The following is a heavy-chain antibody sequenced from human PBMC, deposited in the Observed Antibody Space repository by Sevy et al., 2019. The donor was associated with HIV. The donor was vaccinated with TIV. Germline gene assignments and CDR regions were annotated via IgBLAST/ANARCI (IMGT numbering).Heavy chain of an antibody. V-gene: IGHV1-18*01. Sequence: ASVKVSCKASGYMFTSYGISWVRQAPGQGLEWMGWISGYNGETNFAQKFQGRVTMTTDTSTNTAYMEVRSLRSDDTAVYYCARDSDTVASWEVYWGQGTLVTVSS. D-gene: IGHD5-12*01. CDR1: GYMFTSYG. CDR2: ISGYNGET. J-gene: IGHJ4*02. CDR3: ARDSDTVASWEVY.